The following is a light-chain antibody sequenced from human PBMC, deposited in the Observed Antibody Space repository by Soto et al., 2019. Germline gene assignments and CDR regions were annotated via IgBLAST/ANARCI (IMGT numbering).Light chain of an antibody. CDR1: SSNIGSNT. J-gene: IGLJ3*02. Sequence: QSVLTQPPSASGTPGQRVTISCSGSSSNIGSNTVTWYQQLPGTAPKVLIYRNNQRPSGVPDRFSGSKSGTSASLAISGLQSEDEADYYCAAWDDSLNGLVFGGGTQLTV. CDR2: RNN. V-gene: IGLV1-44*01. CDR3: AAWDDSLNGLV.